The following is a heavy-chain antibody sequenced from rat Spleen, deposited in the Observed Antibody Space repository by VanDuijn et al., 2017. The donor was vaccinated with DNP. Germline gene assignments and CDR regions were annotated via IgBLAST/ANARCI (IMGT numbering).Heavy chain of an antibody. J-gene: IGHJ3*01. D-gene: IGHD1-1*01. CDR2: ISYDGGST. V-gene: IGHV5-22*01. CDR3: AIYFYSGDNWFGY. CDR1: GFTFSDYY. Sequence: EVQLVESGGGLVQPGRSLKLSCAASGFTFSDYYMAWVRQAPTKGLEWVAYISYDGGSTYYGDSVKGRFTISRDNAKSTLYLRMNSLRSEDMATYYCAIYFYSGDNWFGYWGQGTLVTVSS.